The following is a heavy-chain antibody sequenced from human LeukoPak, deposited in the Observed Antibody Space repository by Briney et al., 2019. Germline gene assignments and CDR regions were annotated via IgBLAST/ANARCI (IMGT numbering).Heavy chain of an antibody. CDR2: ISGSGGST. J-gene: IGHJ4*02. CDR1: GFTVSSYA. D-gene: IGHD3-10*01. CDR3: AKDFERGFGELFLAFDY. Sequence: GGSLRLSCAASGFTVSSYAMSWVRQAPGKGLEWVSAISGSGGSTYYADSVKGRLTISRDNSKNTLYLQMNSLRAEDTAVYYCAKDFERGFGELFLAFDYWGQGTLVTVSS. V-gene: IGHV3-23*01.